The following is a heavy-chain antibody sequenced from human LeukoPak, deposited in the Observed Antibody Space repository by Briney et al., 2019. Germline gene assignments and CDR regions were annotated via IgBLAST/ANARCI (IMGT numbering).Heavy chain of an antibody. D-gene: IGHD6-19*01. CDR3: ARAAGTYYYYGMDV. Sequence: ASVTVSCKASGYTFTSYDINWVRQATGQGLEWMGWTNPNSGNTGYAQKFQGRVTMTRNTSISTAYMELSSLRSEDTAVYYCARAAGTYYYYGMDVWGQGTTVTVSS. V-gene: IGHV1-8*01. J-gene: IGHJ6*02. CDR2: TNPNSGNT. CDR1: GYTFTSYD.